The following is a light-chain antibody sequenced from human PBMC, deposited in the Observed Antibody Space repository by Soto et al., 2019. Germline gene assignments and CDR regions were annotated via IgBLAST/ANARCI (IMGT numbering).Light chain of an antibody. J-gene: IGKJ1*01. CDR3: QQNYSTPRT. CDR2: AAS. V-gene: IGKV1-39*01. CDR1: QSISSN. Sequence: EIQMTQSPSSLSASLGDRVTITCRASQSISSNLNWYQQKPGKAPKLLIYAASSLQTGVPSRFSGSGSGTDFTLTISSLQPEDFATYYCQQNYSTPRTFGQGTKVEIK.